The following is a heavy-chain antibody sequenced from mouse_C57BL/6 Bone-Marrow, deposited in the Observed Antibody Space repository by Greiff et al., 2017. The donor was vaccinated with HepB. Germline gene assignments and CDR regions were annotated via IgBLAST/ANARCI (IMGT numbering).Heavy chain of an antibody. CDR3: ARDGYYGSSYYYYAMDY. D-gene: IGHD1-1*01. CDR2: INYDGSST. Sequence: EVKVVESEGGLVQPGSSMKLSCTASGFTFSDYYMAWVRQVPEKGLEWVANINYDGSSTYYLDSLKSRFIISRDNAKNILYLQMSSLKSEDTATYYCARDGYYGSSYYYYAMDYWGQGTSVTVSS. V-gene: IGHV5-16*01. CDR1: GFTFSDYY. J-gene: IGHJ4*01.